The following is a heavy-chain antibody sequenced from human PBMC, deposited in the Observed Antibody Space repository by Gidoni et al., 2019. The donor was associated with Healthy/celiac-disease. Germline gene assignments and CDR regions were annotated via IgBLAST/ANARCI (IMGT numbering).Heavy chain of an antibody. J-gene: IGHJ6*02. D-gene: IGHD4-17*01. CDR1: GFPFSTHG. CDR3: ARDTTVVTRGFYYYYGMDV. Sequence: ELQLVAAGAGLLQPGGSLRLSRAAHGFPFSTHGMHWVRQAPGKGLEWVSYISSSSSTIYYADSMKGRFTISRDNAKNSLYLQMNSLRDEDTAVYYCARDTTVVTRGFYYYYGMDVWGQGTTVTVSS. V-gene: IGHV3-48*02. CDR2: ISSSSSTI.